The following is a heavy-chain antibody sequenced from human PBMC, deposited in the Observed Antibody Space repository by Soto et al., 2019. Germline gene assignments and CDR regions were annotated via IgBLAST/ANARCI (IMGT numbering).Heavy chain of an antibody. V-gene: IGHV1-69*06. J-gene: IGHJ6*02. CDR3: ARGLRYFDWLSSYYYYGMDV. D-gene: IGHD3-9*01. CDR1: GVTFSSYA. Sequence: GASVKVSCKASGVTFSSYAISWVRQAPGQGLEWMGGIIPIFGTANYAQKFQGRVTITADKSTSTAYMELSSLRSEDTAVYYCARGLRYFDWLSSYYYYGMDVWGQGTTVTVSS. CDR2: IIPIFGTA.